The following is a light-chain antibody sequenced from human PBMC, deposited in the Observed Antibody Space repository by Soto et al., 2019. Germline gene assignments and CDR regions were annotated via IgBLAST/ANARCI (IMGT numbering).Light chain of an antibody. CDR1: SSDVGAYDF. V-gene: IGLV2-14*03. Sequence: ALTQPASESGSPGQSITISCTGTSSDVGAYDFVSWYQQHPDKAPKLMIYEDSNRPSGVSNRFSGSKSVNTATLTISGLQAEDEADYYCSSYTSSSTRVFGTGTKVNVL. CDR2: EDS. CDR3: SSYTSSSTRV. J-gene: IGLJ1*01.